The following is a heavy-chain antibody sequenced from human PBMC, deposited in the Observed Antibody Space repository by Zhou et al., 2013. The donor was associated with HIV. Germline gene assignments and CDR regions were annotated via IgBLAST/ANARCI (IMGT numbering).Heavy chain of an antibody. V-gene: IGHV1-2*02. Sequence: QAQLVQSGAEVKKPGASVKVSCKASGYIFSGYYIHWVRQAPGQGLEWMGWSNPNIGDSDYAQRFRGRVTMARDTSTNTVYMDLSGLTYDDTAVYYCARPLLNLRRVAFDLWGQGTMVTVSS. CDR2: SNPNIGDS. CDR1: GYIFSGYY. D-gene: IGHD2-8*02. J-gene: IGHJ3*01. CDR3: ARPLLNLRRVAFDL.